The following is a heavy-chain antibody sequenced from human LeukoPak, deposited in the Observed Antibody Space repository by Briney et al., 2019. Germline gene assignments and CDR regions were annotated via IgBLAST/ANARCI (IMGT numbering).Heavy chain of an antibody. J-gene: IGHJ5*01. Sequence: PGGSLTLSCATSGWYWMHWVRQAPGERLVWVSRINTDGTTTNYADSVKGRFTISRDNAKNTVYLQMNNLRADDTGVYYCARAGEYRFDYWGQGTLVSVSS. CDR2: INTDGTTT. CDR1: GWYW. D-gene: IGHD2/OR15-2a*01. V-gene: IGHV3-74*01. CDR3: ARAGEYRFDY.